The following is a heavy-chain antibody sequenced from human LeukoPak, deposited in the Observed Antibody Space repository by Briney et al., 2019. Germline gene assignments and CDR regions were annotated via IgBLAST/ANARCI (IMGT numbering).Heavy chain of an antibody. V-gene: IGHV1-2*02. CDR1: GYTFTGYY. J-gene: IGHJ4*02. CDR3: ARRTYYYDSSGYYQSQVFDY. D-gene: IGHD3-22*01. Sequence: ASVNVSCKASGYTFTGYYMHWVRQAPGQGLERMGWINPNSGGTNYAQKFQGRVTMTRDTSISTAYMELSRLRSDDTAVYYCARRTYYYDSSGYYQSQVFDYWGQGTLVTVSS. CDR2: INPNSGGT.